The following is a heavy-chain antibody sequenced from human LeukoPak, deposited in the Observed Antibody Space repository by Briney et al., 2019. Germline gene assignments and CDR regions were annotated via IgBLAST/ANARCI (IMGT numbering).Heavy chain of an antibody. CDR2: ISRGGSSK. J-gene: IGHJ4*02. CDR3: ASPQRGSNNWNYF. CDR1: GFSFSDYY. Sequence: GGSLRLSRAASGFSFSDYYMSWIRQAPGKGLEWVSSISRGGSSKYSADSVKGRFTISRDNAKNSLDLQMNSLKTEDTAVYYCASPQRGSNNWNYFWGQGTLVTVSS. V-gene: IGHV3-11*01. D-gene: IGHD1-7*01.